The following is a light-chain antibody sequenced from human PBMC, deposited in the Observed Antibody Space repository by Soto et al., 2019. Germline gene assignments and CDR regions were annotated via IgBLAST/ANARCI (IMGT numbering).Light chain of an antibody. CDR1: SSDVGRYDL. CDR3: CPNANTTSLQYA. J-gene: IGLJ1*01. V-gene: IGLV2-23*01. CDR2: RVD. Sequence: QSVLTQPASVSGSPGQSITISCTGTSSDVGRYDLVSWYRHHPGEAPKLVLSRVDKRPSRLSNRFSGSKSGNTASLTISGLLPEDEADYFCCPNANTTSLQYAFETGTKVTVL.